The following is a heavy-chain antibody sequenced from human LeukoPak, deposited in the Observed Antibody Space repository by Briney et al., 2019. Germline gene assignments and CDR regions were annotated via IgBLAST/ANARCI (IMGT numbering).Heavy chain of an antibody. CDR3: AKFVPSGSGSPSNWFDP. D-gene: IGHD3-10*01. CDR2: ISGSGGST. CDR1: GFTFSSYV. Sequence: GGSLRLSCAASGFTFSSYVMSWVRQAPGKGLEWVSAISGSGGSTYYADSVKGRFTISRDNSKNTLYLQMNSLRAEDTAVYYCAKFVPSGSGSPSNWFDPWGQGTLVTVSS. V-gene: IGHV3-23*01. J-gene: IGHJ5*02.